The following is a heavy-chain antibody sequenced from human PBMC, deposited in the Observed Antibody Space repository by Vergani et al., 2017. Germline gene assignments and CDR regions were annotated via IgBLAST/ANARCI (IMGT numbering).Heavy chain of an antibody. CDR2: ISGSGGST. Sequence: EVQLLESGGGLVQPGGSLRLSCAASGFTFSSYAMSWVRQAPGKGLEWVSAISGSGGSTYYADSVKGRFTISRDNSKNTLYLQMNCLRAEDTAVYYCARDRGFWSGYFDYWGQGTLVTVSS. J-gene: IGHJ4*02. CDR3: ARDRGFWSGYFDY. V-gene: IGHV3-23*01. D-gene: IGHD3-3*01. CDR1: GFTFSSYA.